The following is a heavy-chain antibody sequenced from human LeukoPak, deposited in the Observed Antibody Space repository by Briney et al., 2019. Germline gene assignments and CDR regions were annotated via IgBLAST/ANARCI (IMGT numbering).Heavy chain of an antibody. CDR2: INPNSGGT. J-gene: IGHJ4*02. CDR1: GYTFTGYY. Sequence: GASVKVSCKASGYTFTGYYMHWVRQAPGQGLEWMGWINPNSGGTNYAQKFQGRVTMTRDTSISTAYMELSRLRSDDTAVYYCARDVMESGRDLIAVAGHWGQGTLVTVSS. CDR3: ARDVMESGRDLIAVAGH. D-gene: IGHD6-19*01. V-gene: IGHV1-2*02.